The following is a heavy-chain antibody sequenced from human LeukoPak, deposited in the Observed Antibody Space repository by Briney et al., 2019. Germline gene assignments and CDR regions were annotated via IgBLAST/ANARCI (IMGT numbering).Heavy chain of an antibody. J-gene: IGHJ4*02. D-gene: IGHD3-22*01. CDR3: ARVRGDSSGYYPASD. Sequence: ASVKVSCKVSGYTLTELSMHWVRQAPGKGLEWMGGFDPEDGETIYAQKFQGRVTITADKSTSTAYMELSSLRSEDTAVYYCARVRGDSSGYYPASDWGQGTLVTVSS. CDR1: GYTLTELS. V-gene: IGHV1-24*01. CDR2: FDPEDGET.